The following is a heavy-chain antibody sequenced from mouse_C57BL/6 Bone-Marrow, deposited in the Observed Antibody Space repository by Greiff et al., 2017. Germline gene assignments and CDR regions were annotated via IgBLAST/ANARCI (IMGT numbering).Heavy chain of an antibody. Sequence: QVQLQQSGAELARPGASVKLSCKASGYTFTSYGISWVKQRTGQGLEWIGEIYPRSGNTYYNEKFKGKATLTADKSSSTAYMELRSLTSEDSAVYFCARRDSNYVPYYIDYWGQGTTLTVSS. V-gene: IGHV1-81*01. CDR3: ARRDSNYVPYYIDY. CDR2: IYPRSGNT. D-gene: IGHD2-5*01. J-gene: IGHJ2*01. CDR1: GYTFTSYG.